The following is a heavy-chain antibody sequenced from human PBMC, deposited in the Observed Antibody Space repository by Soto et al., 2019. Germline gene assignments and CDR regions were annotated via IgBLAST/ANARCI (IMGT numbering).Heavy chain of an antibody. CDR1: GGSIRDDRYY. Sequence: QLQLQESGPGLVKPSETLSLTCTVSGGSIRDDRYYWGWIRQPPGKGLEWIGSIYYSGTSSYNPSLKSRVTMSVYTSKKQLSLRLSSVTAADTAVYYCARLHCDSPNCVPLDPWGQGTLVIVSS. D-gene: IGHD2-2*01. V-gene: IGHV4-39*01. CDR3: ARLHCDSPNCVPLDP. CDR2: IYYSGTS. J-gene: IGHJ5*02.